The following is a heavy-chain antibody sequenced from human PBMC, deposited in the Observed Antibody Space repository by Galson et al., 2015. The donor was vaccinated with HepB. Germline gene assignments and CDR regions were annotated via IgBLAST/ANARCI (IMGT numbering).Heavy chain of an antibody. CDR3: VRDWTYDFWSGYFRAFDL. J-gene: IGHJ3*01. D-gene: IGHD3-3*01. CDR1: GFTFTHHA. CDR2: ISGNGHDT. V-gene: IGHV3-64D*09. Sequence: SLRLSCAASGFTFTHHAIHWVRQAPGKGLEYVSVISGNGHDTYYAESVKGRFSVSRDNSRNWLFLQMSSLRPEDTAVYYCVRDWTYDFWSGYFRAFDLWGQGTLVTVSS.